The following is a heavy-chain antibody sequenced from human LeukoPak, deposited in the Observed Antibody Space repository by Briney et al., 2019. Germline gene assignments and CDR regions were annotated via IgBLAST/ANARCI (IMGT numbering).Heavy chain of an antibody. D-gene: IGHD3-22*01. V-gene: IGHV1-8*01. CDR2: MNPNSGNT. J-gene: IGHJ4*02. CDR1: GYTFTSYD. Sequence: ASVKVSCKASGYTFTSYDSNWVRQATGQGLEWMGWMNPNSGNTGYAQKFQGRVTMTRNTSISIAYMELSSLRSEDTAVYYCARGMGSGSYSAAYYFDYWGQGTLVTVSS. CDR3: ARGMGSGSYSAAYYFDY.